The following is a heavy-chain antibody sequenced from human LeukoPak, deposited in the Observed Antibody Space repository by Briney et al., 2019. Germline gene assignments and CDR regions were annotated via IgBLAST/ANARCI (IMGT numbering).Heavy chain of an antibody. D-gene: IGHD1/OR15-1a*01. V-gene: IGHV3-74*01. CDR3: ARAEQLTFDY. CDR1: GFTFSSYW. CDR2: INSDGSST. J-gene: IGHJ4*02. Sequence: PGGSLRLSCAASGFTFSSYWMHWVRQAPGKGLGWVSRINSDGSSTSYADPVKGRFTISRDNAKNTLYLQMNSLRAEDTAVYYCARAEQLTFDYWGQGTLVTVSS.